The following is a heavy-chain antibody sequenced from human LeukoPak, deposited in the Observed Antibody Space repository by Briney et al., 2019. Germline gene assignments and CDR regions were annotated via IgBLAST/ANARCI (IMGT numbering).Heavy chain of an antibody. CDR2: VSDGGETI. D-gene: IGHD2-2*01. V-gene: IGHV3-48*01. CDR1: RFTFSSYS. CDR3: ARDCGTTSCYDFPDFDY. J-gene: IGHJ4*02. Sequence: GGSLRLSCAASRFTFSSYSMNWVRQAPGKGLEWVSYVSDGGETIYYADSVKGRFTISRDNAKNSLYLQMNSLRAEDTAVYYCARDCGTTSCYDFPDFDYWGQGTLVTVSS.